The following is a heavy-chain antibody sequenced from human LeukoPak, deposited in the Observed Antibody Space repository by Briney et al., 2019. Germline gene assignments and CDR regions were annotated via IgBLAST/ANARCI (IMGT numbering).Heavy chain of an antibody. J-gene: IGHJ4*02. V-gene: IGHV3-11*04. CDR1: GFTFSDYY. CDR3: ARAQVVTHFDY. D-gene: IGHD3-22*01. Sequence: GGSLRLSCAASGFTFSDYYMSWIRQAPGKGLEWVSYISSSGSTIYYAGSVKGRFTISRDNAKNSLYLQMNSLRAEDTAVYYCARAQVVTHFDYWGQGTLVTVSS. CDR2: ISSSGSTI.